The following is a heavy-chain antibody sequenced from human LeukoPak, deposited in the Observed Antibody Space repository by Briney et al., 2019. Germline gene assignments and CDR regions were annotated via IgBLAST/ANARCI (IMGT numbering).Heavy chain of an antibody. CDR3: ARDSVRYYYDSSGYYSD. Sequence: GGSLRLSCAATGFTFSSYSMNWVRQAPGKGLEWVSSISSSSSYIYYADSVKGRFTISRDNAKNSLYLQMNSLRAEDTAVYYCARDSVRYYYDSSGYYSDWGQGTLVTVSS. D-gene: IGHD3-22*01. CDR1: GFTFSSYS. V-gene: IGHV3-21*01. J-gene: IGHJ4*02. CDR2: ISSSSSYI.